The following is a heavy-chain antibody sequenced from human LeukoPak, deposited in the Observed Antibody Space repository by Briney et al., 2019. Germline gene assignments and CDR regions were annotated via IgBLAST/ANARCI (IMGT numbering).Heavy chain of an antibody. CDR2: IYYSGST. CDR3: ARDKDDSSGYYSVGYFDY. V-gene: IGHV4-31*03. Sequence: TSETLSLTCTVSDGSISSGGYYWSWIRQHPGKGLEWIGYIYYSGSTYYNPSLKSRVTISVDTSKNQFSLKLSSVTAADTAVYYCARDKDDSSGYYSVGYFDYWGQGTLVTVSS. D-gene: IGHD3-22*01. CDR1: DGSISSGGYY. J-gene: IGHJ4*02.